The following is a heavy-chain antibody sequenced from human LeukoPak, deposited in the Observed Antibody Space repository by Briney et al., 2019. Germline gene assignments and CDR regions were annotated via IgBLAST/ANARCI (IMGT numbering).Heavy chain of an antibody. CDR2: ISYDGSNK. J-gene: IGHJ4*02. Sequence: GGSLRLSCAASGFTFSSYGMHWVRQAPGKGLEWVAVISYDGSNKYYADSVKGRFTISRDNSKNTLYLQMNSLRAEDTAVYYCPKGKYSGYDLEPENFDYWGQGTLVTVSS. CDR3: PKGKYSGYDLEPENFDY. V-gene: IGHV3-30*18. D-gene: IGHD5-12*01. CDR1: GFTFSSYG.